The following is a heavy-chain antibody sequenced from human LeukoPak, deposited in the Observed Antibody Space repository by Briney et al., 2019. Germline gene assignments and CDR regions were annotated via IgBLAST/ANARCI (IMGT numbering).Heavy chain of an antibody. CDR2: IYYSGST. D-gene: IGHD3-10*01. V-gene: IGHV4-31*03. CDR3: ARGVKGLRGAFDI. Sequence: SETLSLTCTVSGGSISSGVYYWSWIRQHPGKGLEWIGSIYYSGSTYSNPSLKSRLTMSLDISKNLFSLKLSSVTAADTAVYYCARGVKGLRGAFDIWGQGTMVTVSS. CDR1: GGSISSGVYY. J-gene: IGHJ3*02.